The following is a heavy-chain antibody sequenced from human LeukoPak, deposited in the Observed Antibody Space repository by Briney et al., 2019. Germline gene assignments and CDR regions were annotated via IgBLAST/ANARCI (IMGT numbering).Heavy chain of an antibody. J-gene: IGHJ4*02. CDR1: GFTFSRFA. CDR3: ARVYYYDSTFGN. Sequence: AGGSLRLCCAASGFTFSRFAMNWVRQAPGKGLEWVGIISNTGSIASFADSVKGRFTISRDNSKNTLYLQMNSLRAEDTALYYCARVYYYDSTFGNWGQGTLVTVSS. V-gene: IGHV3-23*01. D-gene: IGHD3-22*01. CDR2: ISNTGSIA.